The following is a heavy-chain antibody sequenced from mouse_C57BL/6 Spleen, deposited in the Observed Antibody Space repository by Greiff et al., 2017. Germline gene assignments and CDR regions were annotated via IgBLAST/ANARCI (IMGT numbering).Heavy chain of an antibody. J-gene: IGHJ4*01. Sequence: QVQLQQSGPELVKPGASVKISCKASGYSFTSYYIHWVKQRPGQGLEWIGWIYPGGGNTKYNEKFKGKATLTADTSSSTAYMQLSSLTSEDSAVYYCARDTTVSAMDYWGQGTSVTVSS. D-gene: IGHD1-1*01. V-gene: IGHV1-66*01. CDR1: GYSFTSYY. CDR3: ARDTTVSAMDY. CDR2: IYPGGGNT.